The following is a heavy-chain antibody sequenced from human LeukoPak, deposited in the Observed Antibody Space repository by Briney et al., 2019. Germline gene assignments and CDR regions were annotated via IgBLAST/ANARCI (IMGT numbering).Heavy chain of an antibody. J-gene: IGHJ4*02. D-gene: IGHD1-20*01. CDR2: ISSSGSTL. V-gene: IGHV3-11*01. CDR1: GFTFSDYY. Sequence: GGSLRHSCAASGFTFSDYYMSWIRQAPGKGLEWVSYISSSGSTLYYADSVKGRITISRDNAKNSLYLQMNSLRAEDTAVYYCARRRYNWNAIDYWGQGTLVTVSS. CDR3: ARRRYNWNAIDY.